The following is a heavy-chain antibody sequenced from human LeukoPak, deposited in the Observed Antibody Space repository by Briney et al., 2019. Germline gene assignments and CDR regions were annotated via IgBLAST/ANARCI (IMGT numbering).Heavy chain of an antibody. CDR1: GGSFSGYY. Sequence: SETLSLTCAVYGGSFSGYYWSWIRQPPGKGLEWIGEINHSGSTNYNPSLKSRVTISVDTSKNQFSLKLSSVTAADTAVYYCARGLLGDPGYYYDSSGPDYWGQGTLVTVSS. CDR2: INHSGST. D-gene: IGHD3-22*01. V-gene: IGHV4-34*01. J-gene: IGHJ4*02. CDR3: ARGLLGDPGYYYDSSGPDY.